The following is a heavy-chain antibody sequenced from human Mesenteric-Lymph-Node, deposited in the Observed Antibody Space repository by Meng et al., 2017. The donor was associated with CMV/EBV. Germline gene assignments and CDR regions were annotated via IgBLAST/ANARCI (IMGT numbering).Heavy chain of an antibody. D-gene: IGHD5-18*01. V-gene: IGHV4-31*02. CDR1: GASISSGAYY. CDR2: IYYSGST. J-gene: IGHJ4*02. Sequence: VSGASISSGAYYWSWIRQHPGEDLEWIGYIYYSGSTYYNPSLKSRLSISIDTTKNHFSLQLTSVTAADTAVYYCARDSSYGYGTFDYWGQGTLVTVSS. CDR3: ARDSSYGYGTFDY.